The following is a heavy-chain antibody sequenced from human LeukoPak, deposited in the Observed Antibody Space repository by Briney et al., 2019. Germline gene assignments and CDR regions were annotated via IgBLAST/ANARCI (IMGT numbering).Heavy chain of an antibody. Sequence: GASVKVSCKASGYTFTSYAMSWVRQAPGQGLEWMGWINTNTGNPTYAQGFTGRFVFSLDTSVSTAYLQISSLKAEDTAVYYCARDATIFGVVIIESWWFDPWGQGTLVTVSS. V-gene: IGHV7-4-1*02. J-gene: IGHJ5*02. CDR1: GYTFTSYA. CDR2: INTNTGNP. D-gene: IGHD3-3*01. CDR3: ARDATIFGVVIIESWWFDP.